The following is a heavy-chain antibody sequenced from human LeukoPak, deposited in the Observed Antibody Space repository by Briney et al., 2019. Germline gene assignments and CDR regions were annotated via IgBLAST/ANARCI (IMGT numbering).Heavy chain of an antibody. D-gene: IGHD4-17*01. CDR3: ASRDDSGPY. CDR2: VSHTGST. V-gene: IGHV4-38-2*02. J-gene: IGHJ4*02. CDR1: DYSISNGYH. Sequence: SETLSLTCTVSDYSISNGYHWGWIRQPPGKGLEWIGEVSHTGSTNYHPSLKSRVTISLDKSKNHLSLRVTSMTAADTAVYYCASRDDSGPYWGQGTLVTVSS.